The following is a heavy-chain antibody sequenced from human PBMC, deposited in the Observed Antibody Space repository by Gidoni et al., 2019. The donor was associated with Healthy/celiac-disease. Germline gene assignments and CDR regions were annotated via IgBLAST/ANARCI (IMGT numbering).Heavy chain of an antibody. J-gene: IGHJ3*02. CDR1: GGSISSGDYY. D-gene: IGHD1-1*01. Sequence: QVQLQESGPGLVKPSQTLSLTCTVSGGSISSGDYYWSWISQPPGKGLDWIGYIYYSGSTYYNPSIKSRVTISVETSKNQVSMKLSSGTAADTAVYYCARDHLTTNAFDIWGQGTMVTVSS. CDR2: IYYSGST. CDR3: ARDHLTTNAFDI. V-gene: IGHV4-30-4*01.